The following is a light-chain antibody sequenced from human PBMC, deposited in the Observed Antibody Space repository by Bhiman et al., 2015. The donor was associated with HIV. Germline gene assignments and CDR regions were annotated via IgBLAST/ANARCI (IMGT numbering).Light chain of an antibody. CDR2: DDT. CDR3: WSYAGTEV. V-gene: IGLV2-11*01. CDR1: SSDVGGYNY. Sequence: QSALTQPRSMSGSPGQSVTISCTGTSSDVGGYNYVSWYQQYPGKAPKLMIFDDTKRPSGVSDRFSGSKSGNSASLTISGLQAQDEADYYCWSYAGTEVFGSGTKVTVL. J-gene: IGLJ1*01.